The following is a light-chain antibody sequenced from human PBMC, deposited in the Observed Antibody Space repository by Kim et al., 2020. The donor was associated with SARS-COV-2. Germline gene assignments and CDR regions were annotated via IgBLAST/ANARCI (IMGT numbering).Light chain of an antibody. J-gene: IGLJ2*01. V-gene: IGLV3-19*01. Sequence: SSELTQAPAVSVALGQTVRITCQGDSLRSYNASWYQQKPGQAPVLVIYGKNNRPSGIPDRFSGSSSGNTASLTITWAQAEDEADYYCNSRDSSGSLVVFGGGTKLTVL. CDR3: NSRDSSGSLVV. CDR2: GKN. CDR1: SLRSYN.